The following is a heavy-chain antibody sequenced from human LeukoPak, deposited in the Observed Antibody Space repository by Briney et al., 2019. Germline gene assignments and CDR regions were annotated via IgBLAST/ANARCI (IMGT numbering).Heavy chain of an antibody. V-gene: IGHV4-39*01. CDR1: GGSISSSSYY. CDR2: IYYSGST. D-gene: IGHD3-10*01. J-gene: IGHJ4*02. CDR3: ARHTTMVRGAFDY. Sequence: PSETLSLTCTVSGGSISSSSYYWGWIRQPPGKGLEWIGSIYYSGSTYYNPSLKSRVTISVDTSKNQFSLKLSSVTAADTAVYYCARHTTMVRGAFDYWGQGTLVTVSS.